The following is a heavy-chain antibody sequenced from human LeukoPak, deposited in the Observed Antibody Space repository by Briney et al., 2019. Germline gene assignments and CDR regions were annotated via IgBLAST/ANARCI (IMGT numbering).Heavy chain of an antibody. CDR3: ARTTSSTSFNFDY. CDR1: GFSLGTRGGC. J-gene: IGHJ4*02. Sequence: GSGPALVKPTETLTLTCTFSGFSLGTRGGCVSWIRQPPGKALEWLARIDWDNDKYYSTSLKTRLTISKDISKNQVVLTMTNMDPVDTATYYCARTTSSTSFNFDYWGQGTLVTVSS. V-gene: IGHV2-70*11. D-gene: IGHD2-2*01. CDR2: IDWDNDK.